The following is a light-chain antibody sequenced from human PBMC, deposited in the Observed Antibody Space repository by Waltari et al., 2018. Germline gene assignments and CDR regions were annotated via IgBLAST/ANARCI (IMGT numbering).Light chain of an antibody. CDR1: RSNIGGNT. CDR2: SNN. V-gene: IGLV1-44*01. Sequence: QSVLAQPPSASGTPVLKITISFSGSRSNIGGNTVNWYHHLPGTAPRLLLWSNNQRPSGVPDRFSGSKSGTSASLAISGLQSEDEADYYCAVWDDSLNVPVFGTGTKVTVL. CDR3: AVWDDSLNVPV. J-gene: IGLJ1*01.